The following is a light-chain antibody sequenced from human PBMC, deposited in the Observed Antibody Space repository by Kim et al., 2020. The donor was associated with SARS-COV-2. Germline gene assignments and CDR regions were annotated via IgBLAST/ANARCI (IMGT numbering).Light chain of an antibody. V-gene: IGLV1-44*01. CDR3: AAWDGRLNAYV. J-gene: IGLJ1*01. Sequence: GERVSISCSGSSTNLGGNNVNWYQHIPGRAPSLLIHTNNQRPSGVPDRFAGSKSDTSASLAISGLQSDDEADYYCAAWDGRLNAYVFGTGTKVTVL. CDR1: STNLGGNN. CDR2: TNN.